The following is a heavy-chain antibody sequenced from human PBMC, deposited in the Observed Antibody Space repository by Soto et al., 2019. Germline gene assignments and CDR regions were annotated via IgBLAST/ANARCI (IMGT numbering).Heavy chain of an antibody. CDR3: ARWWPGHGMAV. Sequence: QVQLVQSGAEVKKPGASVKVSCKAYGYTFTNYNINWVRQATGQGLEWMGWMNPTSGNTAYAQKFPDRVTMPMDTSISTAYMELSSLRSEETAMYECARWWPGHGMAVWGQGTTVTVSS. D-gene: IGHD2-15*01. V-gene: IGHV1-8*01. J-gene: IGHJ6*02. CDR1: GYTFTNYN. CDR2: MNPTSGNT.